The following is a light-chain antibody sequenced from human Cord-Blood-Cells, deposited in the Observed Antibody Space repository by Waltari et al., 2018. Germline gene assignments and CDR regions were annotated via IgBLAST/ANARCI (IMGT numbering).Light chain of an antibody. CDR3: RQSYSTPRA. V-gene: IGKV1-39*01. Sequence: DIQMTQSPSSLSASVGDRVTSTCRASQSISSYLNWYQQKPGKAPKLLIYAASSLQSGVPARFSGSGSGTDFTLTISSLQPEDFATYYCRQSYSTPRAFGGGTKVEIK. J-gene: IGKJ4*01. CDR1: QSISSY. CDR2: AAS.